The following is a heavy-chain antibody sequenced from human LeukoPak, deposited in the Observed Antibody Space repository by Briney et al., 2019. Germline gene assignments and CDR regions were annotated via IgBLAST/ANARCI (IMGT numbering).Heavy chain of an antibody. CDR2: INPSGGST. D-gene: IGHD4-17*01. V-gene: IGHV1-46*01. Sequence: ASVKVSCKASGYTFTSYYMHWVRQAPGQGLEWMGIINPSGGSTSYAQKFQGRVTVPRDTSTSTVYMELSSLRSEDTAVYYCARGGYGDYVLNWFDPWGQGTLVTVSS. J-gene: IGHJ5*02. CDR3: ARGGYGDYVLNWFDP. CDR1: GYTFTSYY.